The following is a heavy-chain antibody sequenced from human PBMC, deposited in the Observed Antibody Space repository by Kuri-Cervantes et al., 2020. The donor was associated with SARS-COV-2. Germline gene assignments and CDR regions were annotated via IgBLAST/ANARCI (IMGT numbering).Heavy chain of an antibody. V-gene: IGHV3-48*03. J-gene: IGHJ4*02. Sequence: GESLKISCAASGFTFSSYEMNWVRQAPGKGLEWVSYISSSGSTIYYADSVKGRFTISRDNAKNTLYLQMNSLRADDTAAYYCARISSWPITGDYWGQGTLVTVSS. CDR3: ARISSWPITGDY. D-gene: IGHD1-20*01. CDR2: ISSSGSTI. CDR1: GFTFSSYE.